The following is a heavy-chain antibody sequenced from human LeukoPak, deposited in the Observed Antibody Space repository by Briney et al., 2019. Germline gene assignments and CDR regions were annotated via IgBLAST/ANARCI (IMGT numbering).Heavy chain of an antibody. D-gene: IGHD3-9*01. J-gene: IGHJ6*03. CDR1: GFTFSSYA. CDR2: ISGSGGST. V-gene: IGHV3-23*01. CDR3: EKDAIDVSAYYYYMDV. Sequence: GGSLRLSCAASGFTFSSYAMSWVRQAPGKGLEWVSAISGSGGSTYYADSVKGRFTISRDNSKNTLYLQMNSLRAEDTAVYYCEKDAIDVSAYYYYMDVWGKGTTVTVSS.